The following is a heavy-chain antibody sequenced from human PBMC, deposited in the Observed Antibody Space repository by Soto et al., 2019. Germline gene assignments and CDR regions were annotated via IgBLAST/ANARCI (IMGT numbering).Heavy chain of an antibody. V-gene: IGHV3-23*01. Sequence: PGGSLRLSCTASGLPHSSFAMMWVRQAPGKGLECVAGIYGSGRGIEYADSVKGRFTISRDNAKNSLYLQMNSLRAEDTALYFCAKDKASVISGGYGMDVWGQGTTVTVSS. J-gene: IGHJ6*02. CDR2: IYGSGRGI. CDR1: GLPHSSFA. D-gene: IGHD2-21*01. CDR3: AKDKASVISGGYGMDV.